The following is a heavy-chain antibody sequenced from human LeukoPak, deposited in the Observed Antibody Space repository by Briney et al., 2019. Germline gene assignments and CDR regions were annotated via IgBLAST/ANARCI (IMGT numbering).Heavy chain of an antibody. CDR3: TRIFYYGTRGYYPDF. CDR1: GFTFSDHH. CDR2: SKNKDYAYST. Sequence: GGSLRLSCAASGFTFSDHHMDWVRQAPGKGLEWIGRSKNKDYAYSTVYAASVKGRFTFSRDDPKNSLYLRMNSLTTEDTAVYYCTRIFYYGTRGYYPDFWGQGTLVTVSS. D-gene: IGHD3-22*01. V-gene: IGHV3-72*01. J-gene: IGHJ4*02.